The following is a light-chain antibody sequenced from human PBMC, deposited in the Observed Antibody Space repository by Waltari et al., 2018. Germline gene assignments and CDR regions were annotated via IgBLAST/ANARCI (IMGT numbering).Light chain of an antibody. Sequence: DIQMTQSPSSLSASVGDRVTITCRASQSIATYLNWYQQRPGKAPKLLIYAAFTLQSGVPSRFSGSGSGTQFILTISSLQPEDFATYYCQQNYRPPYTFGQGTKLEIK. CDR1: QSIATY. V-gene: IGKV1-39*01. CDR2: AAF. CDR3: QQNYRPPYT. J-gene: IGKJ2*01.